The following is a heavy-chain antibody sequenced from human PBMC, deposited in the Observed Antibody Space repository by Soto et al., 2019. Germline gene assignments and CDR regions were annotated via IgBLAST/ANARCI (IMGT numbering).Heavy chain of an antibody. J-gene: IGHJ4*02. CDR2: ISYTGSTI. Sequence: GSLRLSCAASGFTFSNYEMNWVRQTPGKGLERVSYISYTGSTIYYADSVRGRFTISRDNSKNSLYLQMNSLRAEDTAVYYCARGLRIYYDRSGLHYWGQGTMVTVSS. D-gene: IGHD3-22*01. CDR1: GFTFSNYE. CDR3: ARGLRIYYDRSGLHY. V-gene: IGHV3-48*03.